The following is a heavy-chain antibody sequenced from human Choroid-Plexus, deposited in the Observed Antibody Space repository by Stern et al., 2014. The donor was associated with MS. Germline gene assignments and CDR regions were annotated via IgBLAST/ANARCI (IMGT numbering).Heavy chain of an antibody. CDR2: VSYDGSNK. V-gene: IGHV3-30*18. Sequence: VQLVESGGGVVQPGRPRRLSCVASGFTFGSCAMHWVRQAPGKGLEWVAGVSYDGSNKYYADSVKGRLTISRDNSQNTLYMQMSSLRPEDTAVYYCAKDRQYLTYFFDHWGQGSLVTVSS. CDR1: GFTFGSCA. D-gene: IGHD2/OR15-2a*01. CDR3: AKDRQYLTYFFDH. J-gene: IGHJ5*02.